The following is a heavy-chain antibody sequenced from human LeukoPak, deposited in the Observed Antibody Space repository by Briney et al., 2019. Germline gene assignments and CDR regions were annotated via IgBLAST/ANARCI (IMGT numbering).Heavy chain of an antibody. V-gene: IGHV1-69*13. J-gene: IGHJ4*02. D-gene: IGHD3-10*01. CDR2: IVPILGTA. CDR3: ARTTSQLLWFGELFPCDY. Sequence: SVKVSCKAPGGSFGRYAVSWVRQAPGQGLEWMGGIVPILGTANYAQKFQGRVTITADDSTGTAYMELRSLRSDDTAVYYCARTTSQLLWFGELFPCDYWGQGTLVTVSS. CDR1: GGSFGRYA.